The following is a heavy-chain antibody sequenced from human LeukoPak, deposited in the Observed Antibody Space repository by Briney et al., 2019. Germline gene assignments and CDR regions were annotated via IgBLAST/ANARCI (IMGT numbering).Heavy chain of an antibody. CDR1: GGTFSSDA. V-gene: IGHV1-69*05. D-gene: IGHD3-22*01. Sequence: SVKVSCKASGGTFSSDAVSWVRQAPGQGLEWMGGVIPMFGTADYAQKFQGRVTITTDESRSTAYMELSSLRSEDTAVYYCARVVGDSRRRWTFDIWGQGTMVIVFS. CDR2: VIPMFGTA. CDR3: ARVVGDSRRRWTFDI. J-gene: IGHJ3*02.